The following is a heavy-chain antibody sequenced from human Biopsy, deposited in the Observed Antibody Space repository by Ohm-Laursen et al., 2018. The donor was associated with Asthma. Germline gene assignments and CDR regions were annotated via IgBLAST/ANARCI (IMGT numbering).Heavy chain of an antibody. V-gene: IGHV3-23*01. J-gene: IGHJ4*02. CDR1: GFTFSNFA. CDR2: ITGSGGGT. Sequence: SLRLSCAASGFTFSNFAMTWVRQAPGKGLEWVSSITGSGGGTYYADSVKGRFTVSRDNSKNTLYPQMNSLRAEDTAVYYCAKVHRVYAMVGYFDYWGQGTLVTVSS. CDR3: AKVHRVYAMVGYFDY. D-gene: IGHD2-8*01.